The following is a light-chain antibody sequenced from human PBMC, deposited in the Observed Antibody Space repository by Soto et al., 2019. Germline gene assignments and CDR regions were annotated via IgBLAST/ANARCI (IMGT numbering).Light chain of an antibody. V-gene: IGLV2-8*01. J-gene: IGLJ3*02. CDR2: EVT. CDR3: SSYAGSKSLV. CDR1: SSDVGGYNS. Sequence: QSALTQPPSASGSPGQSVTISCTGTSSDVGGYNSVAWYQQHPGKAPKLMIYEVTKRPSGVPDRFSGSKSGNTASLTVSGLHAEDEADYYCSSYAGSKSLVFGGGTKLTVL.